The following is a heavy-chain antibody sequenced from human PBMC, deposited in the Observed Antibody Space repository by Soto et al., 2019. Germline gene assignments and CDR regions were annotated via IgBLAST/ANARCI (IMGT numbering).Heavy chain of an antibody. D-gene: IGHD3-3*02. CDR3: ARDTETLGPRANDALDI. Sequence: QAQLVQSGAEMKKPGASVKVSCKATGYTFSAYSMNWVRQAPGQSLEWMGWINAGSGNTKYSQNFQGRVSITRDTSASTVYMELTGLTSDDTAVYYCARDTETLGPRANDALDIWGQGTTVTVSS. CDR2: INAGSGNT. CDR1: GYTFSAYS. J-gene: IGHJ3*02. V-gene: IGHV1-3*01.